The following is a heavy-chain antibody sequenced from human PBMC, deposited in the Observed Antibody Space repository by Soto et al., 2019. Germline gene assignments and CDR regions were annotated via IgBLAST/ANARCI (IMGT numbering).Heavy chain of an antibody. CDR2: LSHSGST. Sequence: QLQLQESGSGLVKPSQTLSLTCAVSGGSISSGGYSWSWIRQPPGKGLEWIGYLSHSGSTYYNPCLESRVTISLDRAKNQFSLKLSSVTAADTAVDYCARWFDPWGQGTLVTVSS. V-gene: IGHV4-30-2*01. CDR1: GGSISSGGYS. J-gene: IGHJ5*02. CDR3: ARWFDP.